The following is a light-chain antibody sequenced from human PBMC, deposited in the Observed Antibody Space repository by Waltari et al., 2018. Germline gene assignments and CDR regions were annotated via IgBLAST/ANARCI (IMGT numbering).Light chain of an antibody. Sequence: SYELTQPLSVSVALGQTARMTCGGNRIVMQNVHWYQQKPGQAPVLVINRDNNRPSGVPERFSGSISENTATLTISRAQVGDEADYYCQVWDSSTVVFGGGTKLTVL. CDR3: QVWDSSTVV. V-gene: IGLV3-9*01. CDR1: RIVMQN. CDR2: RDN. J-gene: IGLJ3*02.